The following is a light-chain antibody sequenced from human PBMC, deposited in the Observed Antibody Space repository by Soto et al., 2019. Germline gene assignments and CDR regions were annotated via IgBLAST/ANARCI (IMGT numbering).Light chain of an antibody. Sequence: QSALTQPASVSGSPGQSITISCTGTNSDVGGYDYVSWYQQHPGKAPKLMIYEVSNRPSGVSNRFSGSKSGNTASLTISGLQAEDEADYYCCSYTGSLTLLFGGGTKLTVL. CDR2: EVS. CDR1: NSDVGGYDY. V-gene: IGLV2-14*01. J-gene: IGLJ2*01. CDR3: CSYTGSLTLL.